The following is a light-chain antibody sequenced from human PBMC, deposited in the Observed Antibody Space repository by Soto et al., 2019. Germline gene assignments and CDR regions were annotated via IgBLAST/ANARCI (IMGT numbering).Light chain of an antibody. J-gene: IGKJ1*01. CDR3: HQYGGSPTWT. CDR1: QSVSRSY. V-gene: IGKV3-20*01. Sequence: EIVLTQSPGTLSLSPGERATLSCRASQSVSRSYLAWYQQKPGQAPRLLMYGASSRATGIPDRFSGSGSGTDFSLTISRLEPEDFAVYYCHQYGGSPTWTFGQGTKVENK. CDR2: GAS.